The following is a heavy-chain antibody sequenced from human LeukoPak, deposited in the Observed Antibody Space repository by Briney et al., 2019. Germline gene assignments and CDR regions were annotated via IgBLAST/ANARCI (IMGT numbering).Heavy chain of an antibody. Sequence: PGGSLRLSCAASGFTVSSNYMSWVRQAPGKGLEWVSVIYSGGSTYCADSVKGRFTISRDNSKNTLYLQMNSLRAEDTAVYYCARAPYYDFWSGYYPFDYWGQGTLVTVSS. CDR2: IYSGGST. J-gene: IGHJ4*02. V-gene: IGHV3-66*02. CDR1: GFTVSSNY. D-gene: IGHD3-3*01. CDR3: ARAPYYDFWSGYYPFDY.